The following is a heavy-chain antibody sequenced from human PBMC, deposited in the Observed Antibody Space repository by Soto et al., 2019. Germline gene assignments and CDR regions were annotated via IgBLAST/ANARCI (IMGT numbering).Heavy chain of an antibody. CDR1: GYTFTSYD. J-gene: IGHJ4*02. V-gene: IGHV1-8*01. Sequence: ASVKVSCKASGYTFTSYDINWVRQATGQGLEWMGWMNPNSGNTGYAQKFQGRVTMTRNTSISTTYMELSSLRSEDTAVYYCARGPRITIFGVVIKGYFDYWGQGTLVTVSS. CDR2: MNPNSGNT. D-gene: IGHD3-3*01. CDR3: ARGPRITIFGVVIKGYFDY.